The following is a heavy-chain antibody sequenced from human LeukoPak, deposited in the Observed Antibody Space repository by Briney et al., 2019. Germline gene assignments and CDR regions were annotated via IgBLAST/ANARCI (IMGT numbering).Heavy chain of an antibody. CDR2: IIPIFGTA. CDR3: ARVGRFRSWNYYYYYMDV. CDR1: GGTFSSYA. D-gene: IGHD3/OR15-3a*01. V-gene: IGHV1-69*05. J-gene: IGHJ6*03. Sequence: ASVKVSCKASGGTFSSYAISWVRQAPGQGLEWMGGIIPIFGTANYAQKFQGRVTITTDESTSTAYMELSSLRSEDTAVYYCARVGRFRSWNYYYYYMDVWGKGTTVTVSS.